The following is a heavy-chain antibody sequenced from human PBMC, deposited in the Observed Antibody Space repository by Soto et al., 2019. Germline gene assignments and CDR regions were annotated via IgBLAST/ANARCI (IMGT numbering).Heavy chain of an antibody. CDR1: WFKFSDYS. J-gene: IGHJ5*01. CDR2: ISCSGGVT. Sequence: GSLILYCTASWFKFSDYSLTWVRQAPGEGLDWVSVISCSGGVTYFADSVKGRFTVSRDNSKNTVFLQLNNVRAEDSAVYFCAKVLSYYYGWFDSWGLGTLVTVSP. CDR3: AKVLSYYYGWFDS. D-gene: IGHD3-22*01. V-gene: IGHV3-23*01.